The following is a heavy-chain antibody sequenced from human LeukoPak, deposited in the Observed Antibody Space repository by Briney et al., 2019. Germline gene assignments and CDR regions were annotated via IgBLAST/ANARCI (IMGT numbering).Heavy chain of an antibody. D-gene: IGHD2-2*01. CDR3: ARGARIKDIVVVPAAAMIVNYYGMDV. Sequence: GGSLRLSCAASGFTFSSYSMNWVRRAPGKGLEWVSSISSSSSYIYYADSVKGRFTISRDNAKNSLYLQMNSLRAEDTAAYYCARGARIKDIVVVPAAAMIVNYYGMDVWGQGTTVTVSS. CDR2: ISSSSSYI. CDR1: GFTFSSYS. J-gene: IGHJ6*02. V-gene: IGHV3-21*01.